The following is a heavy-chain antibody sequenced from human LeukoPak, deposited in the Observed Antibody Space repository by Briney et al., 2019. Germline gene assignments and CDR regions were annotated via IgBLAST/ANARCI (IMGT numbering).Heavy chain of an antibody. Sequence: ASVKVSCKASGYTFTSYAIHWVRQAPGQRLEWMGWISAGNGNTKYSQNFQGRVTFISNTSATTAFMELSSLRSEDAAVYYCARDSGSGNNDYWGRGTLVTVSS. D-gene: IGHD1-26*01. CDR2: ISAGNGNT. V-gene: IGHV1-3*01. CDR1: GYTFTSYA. CDR3: ARDSGSGNNDY. J-gene: IGHJ4*02.